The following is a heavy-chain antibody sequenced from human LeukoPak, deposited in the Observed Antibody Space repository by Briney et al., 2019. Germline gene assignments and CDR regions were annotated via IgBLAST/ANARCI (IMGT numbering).Heavy chain of an antibody. CDR2: ISGSGGST. V-gene: IGHV3-23*01. J-gene: IGHJ4*02. D-gene: IGHD3-10*01. CDR3: AKYYCGSGSYYKPYHFDY. CDR1: GFTFSSYA. Sequence: PGGSLRLSCAASGFTFSSYAMSWVRQAPGKGLEWVSAISGSGGSTYYADSVKGRFTISRDNSKNTLYLQMNSLRADDTAVYYCAKYYCGSGSYYKPYHFDYWGQGTLVTVSS.